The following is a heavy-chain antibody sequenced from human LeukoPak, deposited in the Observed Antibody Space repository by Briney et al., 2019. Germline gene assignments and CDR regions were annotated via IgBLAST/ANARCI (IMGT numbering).Heavy chain of an antibody. CDR1: GGSFSGYY. D-gene: IGHD3-3*01. CDR2: INHSGST. CDR3: ARKRHDFWSGYYVGFDY. Sequence: TSETLSLTCAVYGGSFSGYYWSWIRQPPGKGLEWIGKINHSGSTNYNPSLKSRVTISVDTSKNQFSLKLSSVTAADTAVYYCARKRHDFWSGYYVGFDYWGQGTLVTVSS. J-gene: IGHJ4*02. V-gene: IGHV4-34*01.